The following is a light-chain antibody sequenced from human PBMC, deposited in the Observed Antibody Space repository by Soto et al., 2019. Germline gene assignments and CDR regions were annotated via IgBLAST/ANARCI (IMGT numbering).Light chain of an antibody. V-gene: IGKV1-39*01. CDR3: QQSYSTPVT. CDR1: QTISSY. CDR2: AAS. J-gene: IGKJ3*01. Sequence: DIQMTQSPSSLSASVGDRVTITCRASQTISSYLNWYQQKPGKAPKLLICAASSLQSGVPSRFSGSGSGTDFTLTISSLQPEDFATYYCQQSYSTPVTFGPETNLDIK.